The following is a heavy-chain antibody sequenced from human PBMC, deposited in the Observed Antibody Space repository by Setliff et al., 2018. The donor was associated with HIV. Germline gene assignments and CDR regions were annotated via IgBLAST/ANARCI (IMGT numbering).Heavy chain of an antibody. J-gene: IGHJ4*02. D-gene: IGHD3-22*01. Sequence: SVKVSCKASGGNFSRYGISWVRQAPGQGLEWMGGIIPIFRTANYAQKFQGRVTITADESTSTAYMELSSLRSEDTAVDYCARGGPYDSSGYPFDYWGQGTLVTVSS. V-gene: IGHV1-69*13. CDR3: ARGGPYDSSGYPFDY. CDR1: GGNFSRYG. CDR2: IIPIFRTA.